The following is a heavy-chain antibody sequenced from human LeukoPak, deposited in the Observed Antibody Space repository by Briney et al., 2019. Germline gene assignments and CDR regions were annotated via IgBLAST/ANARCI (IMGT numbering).Heavy chain of an antibody. J-gene: IGHJ4*02. Sequence: ASVKVSCKASGGSFGTYAITWVRQVPGQGLEWMGGIVPMFGKANFAQKFQGRVTMTADDSTATAHMELSSLRSEDTAIYFCASDDHTSGFEFWGQGSLVTVTS. CDR3: ASDDHTSGFEF. CDR1: GGSFGTYA. CDR2: IVPMFGKA. D-gene: IGHD6-19*01. V-gene: IGHV1-69*13.